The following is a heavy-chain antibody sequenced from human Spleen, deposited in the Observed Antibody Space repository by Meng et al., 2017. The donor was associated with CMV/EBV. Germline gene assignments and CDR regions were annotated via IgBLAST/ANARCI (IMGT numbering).Heavy chain of an antibody. V-gene: IGHV1-18*01. D-gene: IGHD3-3*01. CDR1: GYSFTIYS. CDR3: ARERMLRFLERTGGYGMDV. CDR2: ISPHSHNT. Sequence: ASVKVSCKASGYSFTIYSITWVRQAPGQGLEWMGWISPHSHNTNYAQRFQGRVTMTTDASTNTAYMELTSLRSDDTAMYYCARERMLRFLERTGGYGMDVWGQGTTVTVSS. J-gene: IGHJ6*02.